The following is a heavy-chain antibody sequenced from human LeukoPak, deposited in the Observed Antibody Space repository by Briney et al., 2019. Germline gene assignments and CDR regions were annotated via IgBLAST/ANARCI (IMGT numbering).Heavy chain of an antibody. CDR1: GFTFSHYL. J-gene: IGHJ4*02. CDR2: IRPDANDG. V-gene: IGHV3-7*01. D-gene: IGHD7-27*01. CDR3: ARADWGSIDY. Sequence: PGGSLRLSCAASGFTFSHYLMAGVRQAPGKGLEWVAIIRPDANDGSYVDSVKGRFTISRDNAKNSLYLQLNSLRAEDTAVYFCARADWGSIDYWGQGALVTVSS.